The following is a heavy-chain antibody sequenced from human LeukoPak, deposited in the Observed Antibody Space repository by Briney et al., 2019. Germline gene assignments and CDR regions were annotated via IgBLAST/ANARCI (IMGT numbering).Heavy chain of an antibody. Sequence: PSQTLSLTCTVSGGSISSGGYYWSWIRQHPGKGLEWIGYIYYSGSTYYNPSLKSRVTISVDTSKNQFSLKLSSVTAADTAVYYCARGVVGGTYDAFDICGQGTTVTVSS. CDR1: GGSISSGGYY. D-gene: IGHD1-26*01. CDR2: IYYSGST. J-gene: IGHJ3*02. CDR3: ARGVVGGTYDAFDI. V-gene: IGHV4-31*03.